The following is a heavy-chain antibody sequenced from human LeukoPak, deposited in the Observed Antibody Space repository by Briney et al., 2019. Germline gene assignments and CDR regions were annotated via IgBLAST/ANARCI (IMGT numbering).Heavy chain of an antibody. V-gene: IGHV1-18*01. CDR1: GYTFTSYG. J-gene: IGHJ5*02. D-gene: IGHD6-13*01. CDR2: ISAYNGNT. Sequence: VASVKVSCKASGYTFTSYGISWVRQAPGQGLEWMGWISAYNGNTNYAQKLQGRVTMTTDTSTSTAYMELRSLRSDDTAVYYCARSGGSWYENNRFDPWGQGTLVTVSS. CDR3: ARSGGSWYENNRFDP.